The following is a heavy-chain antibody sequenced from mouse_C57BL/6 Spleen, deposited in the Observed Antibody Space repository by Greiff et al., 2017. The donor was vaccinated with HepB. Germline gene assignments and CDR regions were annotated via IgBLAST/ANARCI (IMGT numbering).Heavy chain of an antibody. V-gene: IGHV1-80*01. Sequence: LKQSGAELVKPGASVKISCKASGYAFSSYWMNWVKQRPGKGLEWIGQIYPGDGDTNYNGKFKGKATLTADKSSSTAYMQLSSLTSEDSAVYYCARGGANWGIDYYAMDYWGQGTSVTVSS. D-gene: IGHD4-1*01. CDR3: ARGGANWGIDYYAMDY. J-gene: IGHJ4*01. CDR1: GYAFSSYW. CDR2: IYPGDGDT.